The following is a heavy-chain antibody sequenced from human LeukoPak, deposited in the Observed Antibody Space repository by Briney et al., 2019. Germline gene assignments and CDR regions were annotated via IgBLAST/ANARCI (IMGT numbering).Heavy chain of an antibody. CDR1: GYTFTGYY. D-gene: IGHD5-18*01. J-gene: IGHJ4*02. CDR3: ARDPREDTAMVFDY. V-gene: IGHV1-2*02. CDR2: INPNSGGT. Sequence: ASVKVSCKASGYTFTGYYMHWVRQAPGQGLEWMGWINPNSGGTNYAQKFQGRVTVTRDASISTAYMELSRLRSDDTAVYYCARDPREDTAMVFDYWGQGTLVTVSP.